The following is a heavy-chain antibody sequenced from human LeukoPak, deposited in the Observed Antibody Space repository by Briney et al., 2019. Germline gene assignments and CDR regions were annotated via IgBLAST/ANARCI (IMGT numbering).Heavy chain of an antibody. CDR3: ARESSSPYYYGMDV. V-gene: IGHV3-74*01. CDR1: GFTFSSYW. CDR2: INSDGSST. Sequence: PGGSLRLSCAASGFTFSSYWMHWVRHAPGKGLVWVSRINSDGSSTSYADSVKGRFTISRDNAKNTLYLQMNSLRAEDTAVYYCARESSSPYYYGMDVWGQGTTVTVSS. D-gene: IGHD6-6*01. J-gene: IGHJ6*02.